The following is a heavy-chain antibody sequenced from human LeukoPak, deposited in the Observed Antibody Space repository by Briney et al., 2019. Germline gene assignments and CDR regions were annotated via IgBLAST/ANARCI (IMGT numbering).Heavy chain of an antibody. CDR1: GFTFSKTW. D-gene: IGHD1-7*01. Sequence: PGGSLRLSCAASGFTFSKTWMSWVRQAPEKGLEWVANIKVDGSERYYVDSVKGRFTISRDNAKNSLYLQMNSLRAEDTAIYYCARDWNYGFDYWGQGTLVTVSS. V-gene: IGHV3-7*01. CDR2: IKVDGSER. CDR3: ARDWNYGFDY. J-gene: IGHJ4*02.